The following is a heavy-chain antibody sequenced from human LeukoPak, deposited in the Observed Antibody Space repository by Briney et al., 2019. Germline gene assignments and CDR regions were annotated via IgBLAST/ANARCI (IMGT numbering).Heavy chain of an antibody. CDR1: GFTFSSYS. D-gene: IGHD3-16*01. J-gene: IGHJ4*02. CDR3: APEPSYDAKS. V-gene: IGHV3-7*01. CDR2: IDEDGSEK. Sequence: PGGSLRHSCAASGFTFSSYSMSWVRQAPGKGLEWVANIDEDGSEKNYLNSVKGRFTISRDNAKNSWYLQMNSLRADDTATYYCAPEPSYDAKSWGQGILVSVSS.